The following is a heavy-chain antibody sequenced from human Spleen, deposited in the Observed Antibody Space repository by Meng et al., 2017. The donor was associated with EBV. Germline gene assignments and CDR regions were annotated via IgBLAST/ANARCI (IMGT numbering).Heavy chain of an antibody. CDR2: FTPIFGTT. V-gene: IGHV1-69*06. Sequence: RLVQSGAEVKKPGSSMKVACKASGGTFSRYTFSWVRQAPGQGLEWMAGFTPIFGTTNYAQKFDDRLTISADTSTTTVYMELSSLRSEDTAVYYCARDPCIISCYNWFDPWGQGTLVTVSS. CDR3: ARDPCIISCYNWFDP. CDR1: GGTFSRYT. J-gene: IGHJ5*02. D-gene: IGHD2-2*01.